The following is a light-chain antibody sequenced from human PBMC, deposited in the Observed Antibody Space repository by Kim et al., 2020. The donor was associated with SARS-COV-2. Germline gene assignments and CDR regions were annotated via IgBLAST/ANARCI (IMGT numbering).Light chain of an antibody. CDR3: QQTHSFPLT. CDR1: QDSSSW. CDR2: EAS. V-gene: IGKV1D-12*01. J-gene: IGKJ4*01. Sequence: GSGGNKVTITCRASQDSSSWLGWYQQKPGKAPKVLNYEASNLQSGVPSRFSGSESGTDFTLTINSLQPEDFATYYCQQTHSFPLTFGGGTKVDIK.